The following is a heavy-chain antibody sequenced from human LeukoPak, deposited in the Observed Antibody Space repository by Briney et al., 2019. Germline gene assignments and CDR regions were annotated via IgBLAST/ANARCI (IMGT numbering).Heavy chain of an antibody. CDR3: VREVVYDSSGHYYYNY. CDR2: INPNSGGT. CDR1: GYTFTGYY. Sequence: ASVKVSCKASGYTFTGYYMHWVRQAPGQGPEWMGWINPNSGGTNYAQKFQGRVTMTRDTSISTAYMELSRLRSDDTAMYYCVREVVYDSSGHYYYNYWGQGTLVTVSS. D-gene: IGHD3-22*01. J-gene: IGHJ4*02. V-gene: IGHV1-2*02.